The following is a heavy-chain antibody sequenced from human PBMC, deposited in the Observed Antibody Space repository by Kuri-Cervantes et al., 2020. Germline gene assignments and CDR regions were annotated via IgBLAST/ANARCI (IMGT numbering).Heavy chain of an antibody. CDR1: GFTFSSYG. J-gene: IGHJ5*02. Sequence: GGSLRLSCAASGFTFSSYGMHWVRQAPGKGLEWVAVISYDGSNKYYADSVKGRFTISRDNSKNTLYLQMNSLRAEDTAVYYCAKTGKKNYSGYVQYPWFDPWGQGTLVTVSS. D-gene: IGHD5-12*01. V-gene: IGHV3-30*18. CDR2: ISYDGSNK. CDR3: AKTGKKNYSGYVQYPWFDP.